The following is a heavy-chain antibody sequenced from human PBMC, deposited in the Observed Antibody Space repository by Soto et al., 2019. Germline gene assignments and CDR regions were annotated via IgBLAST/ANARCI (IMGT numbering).Heavy chain of an antibody. CDR3: AKPDLAYCGGDCYLDGAFDI. CDR1: GFTFSSYA. J-gene: IGHJ3*02. V-gene: IGHV3-23*01. Sequence: GGSLRLSCAASGFTFSSYAMSWVRQAPGKGLEWVSAISGSGGSTYYADSVKGRFTISRDNSKNTLYLQMNSLRAEDTAVYYCAKPDLAYCGGDCYLDGAFDIWGQGTMVT. D-gene: IGHD2-21*02. CDR2: ISGSGGST.